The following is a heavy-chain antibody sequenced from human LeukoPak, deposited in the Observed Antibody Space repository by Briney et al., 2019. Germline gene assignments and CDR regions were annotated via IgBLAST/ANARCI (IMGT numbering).Heavy chain of an antibody. Sequence: SETLSLTCSVSGGSISSSSYYWGWIRQPPGKGLEWIGSIYYSGSTYYNPSLKSRVTISVDTSKNQFSLKLSSVTAADTAVYYCARAPYYYYYMDVWGKGTTVTVSS. V-gene: IGHV4-39*01. CDR1: GGSISSSSYY. CDR2: IYYSGST. CDR3: ARAPYYYYYMDV. J-gene: IGHJ6*03.